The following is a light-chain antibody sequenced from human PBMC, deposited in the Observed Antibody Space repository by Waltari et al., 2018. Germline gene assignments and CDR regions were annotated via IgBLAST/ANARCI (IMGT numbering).Light chain of an antibody. CDR1: ALPKKY. CDR2: KDS. V-gene: IGLV3-25*03. Sequence: SYELTQPPSVSVSTGQTARITCSGDALPKKYADWYQKKQGQAPVLVIYKDSERPSGIPERFSGSSSGKTVTLTISGVQAEDEADYYCQSADSSDTYEVFVGGTKLTVL. J-gene: IGLJ2*01. CDR3: QSADSSDTYEV.